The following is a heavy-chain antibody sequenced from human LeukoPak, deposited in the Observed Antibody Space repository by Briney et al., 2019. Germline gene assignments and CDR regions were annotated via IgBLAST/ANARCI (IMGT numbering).Heavy chain of an antibody. CDR1: GFTFSSYA. J-gene: IGHJ4*02. CDR3: AKEGGVMMGDYFDY. CDR2: ISGSGGSI. D-gene: IGHD3-16*01. V-gene: IGHV3-23*01. Sequence: PGGSLRLSCAASGFTFSSYAMSWVRQAPGKGLEWVSAISGSGGSIGYADSVKGRFTISRDNAKNSLYLQMNSLRAEDTALYYCAKEGGVMMGDYFDYWGQGTLVTVSS.